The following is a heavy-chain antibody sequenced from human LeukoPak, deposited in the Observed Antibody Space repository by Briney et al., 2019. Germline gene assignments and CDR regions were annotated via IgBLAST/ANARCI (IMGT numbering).Heavy chain of an antibody. CDR2: IYTSGST. J-gene: IGHJ4*02. D-gene: IGHD6-13*01. V-gene: IGHV4-4*07. CDR1: GGSISSYY. CDR3: ARMIIAAAGTTATYFDY. Sequence: SETLSLTCTVSGGSISSYYWSWLRQPAGKGLEWIGRIYTSGSTNYNPSLKSRVTMSVDTSKNQFSLKLSSVTASDSAVYYCARMIIAAAGTTATYFDYWGQGTLVTVSS.